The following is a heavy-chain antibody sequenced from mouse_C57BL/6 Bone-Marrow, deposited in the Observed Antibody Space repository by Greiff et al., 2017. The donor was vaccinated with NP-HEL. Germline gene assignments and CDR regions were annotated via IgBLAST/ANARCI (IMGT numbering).Heavy chain of an antibody. Sequence: VQLKQSGPGLVQPSQSLSITCTVSGFSLTSYGVHWVRQPPGKGLEWLGVIWSGGSTDYNAAFISRLSISKDNSKSQVFFKMNSLQADDTAIYYCAKNSDGSSYDAMDYWGQGTSVTVSS. CDR3: AKNSDGSSYDAMDY. D-gene: IGHD1-1*01. V-gene: IGHV2-4*01. J-gene: IGHJ4*01. CDR2: IWSGGST. CDR1: GFSLTSYG.